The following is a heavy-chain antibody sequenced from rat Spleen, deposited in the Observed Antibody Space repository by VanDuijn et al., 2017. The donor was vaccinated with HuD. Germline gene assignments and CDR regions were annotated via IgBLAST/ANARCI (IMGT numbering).Heavy chain of an antibody. CDR2: ITSTGGSI. V-gene: IGHV5-31*01. CDR1: GFTFNNYW. D-gene: IGHD1-11*01. CDR3: ARRHYGYTDYFDY. J-gene: IGHJ2*01. Sequence: EVQLVESGGGLVQPGRSLKLSCVASGFTFNNYWMSWIRQAPGKGPEWVASITSTGGSIYYPDSVKGRFTISRDNTKSTLSLQMDSLRSEDTATYYCARRHYGYTDYFDYWGQGVMVTVSS.